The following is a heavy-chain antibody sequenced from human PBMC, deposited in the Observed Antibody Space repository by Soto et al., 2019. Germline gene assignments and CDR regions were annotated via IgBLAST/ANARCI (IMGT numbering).Heavy chain of an antibody. CDR1: GFTFSTYA. CDR3: AKNGDFWSWGMDV. J-gene: IGHJ6*02. V-gene: IGHV3-23*01. Sequence: GGSLRLSCAASGFTFSTYAMTWVRQAPGKGREWVAIISSSGDGTYYVDSVKGRFTISRDNSRNTLNLQMNSLRAEDTAVYYCAKNGDFWSWGMDVWGQGTTVTVSS. D-gene: IGHD3-3*01. CDR2: ISSSGDGT.